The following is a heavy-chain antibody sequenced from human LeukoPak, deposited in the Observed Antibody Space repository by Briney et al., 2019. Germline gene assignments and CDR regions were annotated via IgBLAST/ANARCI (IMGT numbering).Heavy chain of an antibody. Sequence: TGGSLRLSCAASGFTFSSYEMNWVRQAPGKGLEWVSYISSSGSTIYYADSVKGRFTISRDNAKNSLYLQMNSLRAEDTAVYYCAKVLGSRIAVSDPFDYWGQGTLVTVSS. CDR1: GFTFSSYE. CDR2: ISSSGSTI. V-gene: IGHV3-48*03. D-gene: IGHD2-21*01. J-gene: IGHJ4*02. CDR3: AKVLGSRIAVSDPFDY.